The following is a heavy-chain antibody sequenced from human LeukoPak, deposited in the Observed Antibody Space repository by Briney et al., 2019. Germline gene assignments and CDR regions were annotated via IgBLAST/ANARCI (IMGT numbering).Heavy chain of an antibody. Sequence: PSETLSLTCAVSGGSISSYFWSWVRQPPGKGLEWIGYINHRGTTKSNPSLKSRVTMSLDASKSQVSLILNSVTAADTAIYYCAKDRSGSYYTFDVWGQGTVATVSS. J-gene: IGHJ3*01. CDR2: INHRGTT. CDR1: GGSISSYF. D-gene: IGHD1-26*01. CDR3: AKDRSGSYYTFDV. V-gene: IGHV4-59*01.